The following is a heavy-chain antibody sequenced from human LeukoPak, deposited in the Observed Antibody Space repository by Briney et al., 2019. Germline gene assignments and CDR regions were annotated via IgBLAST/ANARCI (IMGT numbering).Heavy chain of an antibody. CDR3: ARSGTVDP. CDR1: GYTFTKYG. Sequence: ASVKVSCKASGYTFTKYGFSWVRQAPGQGLDWVGWISSDSGYTNYAQHLQDRVTMTTDTSTSTGYMELRSLRSDDTAVYYCARSGTVDPWGQGTLVTVSS. CDR2: ISSDSGYT. V-gene: IGHV1-18*01. J-gene: IGHJ5*02. D-gene: IGHD1-1*01.